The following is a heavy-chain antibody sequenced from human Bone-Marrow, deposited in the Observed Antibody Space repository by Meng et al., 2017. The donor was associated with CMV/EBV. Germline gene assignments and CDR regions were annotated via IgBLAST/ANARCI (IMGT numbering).Heavy chain of an antibody. CDR1: GGSISSYY. Sequence: GSLRLSCTVSGGSISSYYWSWIRQPPGKGLEWIGYIYYSGSTNYNPSLKSRVTISVDTSKNQFSLKLSSVTAADTAVYYCARVAYSSSWYRRVDWFDPWGQGTLVTVSS. D-gene: IGHD6-13*01. V-gene: IGHV4-59*01. J-gene: IGHJ5*02. CDR3: ARVAYSSSWYRRVDWFDP. CDR2: IYYSGST.